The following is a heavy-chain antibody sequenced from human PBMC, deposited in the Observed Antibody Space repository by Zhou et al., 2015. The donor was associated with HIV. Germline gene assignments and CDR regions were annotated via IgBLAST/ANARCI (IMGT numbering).Heavy chain of an antibody. J-gene: IGHJ6*02. Sequence: QVQLVQSGAEVKKPGSSVKVSCKASGGTFSSYAISWVRQAPGQGLEWMGGIIPIFGTANYAQKFQGRVTITADESTSTAYMELSSLRSEDTAVYYCARRPNLGELSPLPLYGMDVWGQGTTVTVSS. CDR3: ARRPNLGELSPLPLYGMDV. V-gene: IGHV1-69*12. CDR1: GGTFSSYA. CDR2: IIPIFGTA. D-gene: IGHD3-10*01.